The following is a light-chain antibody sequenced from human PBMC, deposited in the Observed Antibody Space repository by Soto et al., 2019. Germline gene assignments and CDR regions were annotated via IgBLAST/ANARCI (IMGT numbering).Light chain of an antibody. Sequence: QSVLTQPPSASGTPGQRVTISCSGSSSNIGSNYVYWYQQLPGTAPKLLIYRDDQRPSGVPDRFSGSKSGTSASLAISGLRSEDEADYHCAAWDDSQSVVFGGGNKLTVL. CDR3: AAWDDSQSVV. CDR2: RDD. CDR1: SSNIGSNY. V-gene: IGLV1-47*01. J-gene: IGLJ2*01.